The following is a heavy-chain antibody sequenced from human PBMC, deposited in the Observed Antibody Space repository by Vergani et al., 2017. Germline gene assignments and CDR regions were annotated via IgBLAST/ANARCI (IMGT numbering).Heavy chain of an antibody. CDR2: IHASGTK. J-gene: IGHJ6*03. Sequence: QVHLNEAGPGLVKPSQTLSLTCTVSGASITSGSFYWSWIRQPAGKGLEWIGRIHASGTKNYNPSLMSRVTLSVDTSKNQLSLKMISMTAADTAVYYCARQKDYYMDVWGKGTTVTVS. V-gene: IGHV4-61*02. CDR3: ARQKDYYMDV. CDR1: GASITSGSFY.